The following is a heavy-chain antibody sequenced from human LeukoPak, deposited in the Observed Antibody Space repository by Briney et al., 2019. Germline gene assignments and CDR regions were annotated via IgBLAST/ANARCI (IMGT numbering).Heavy chain of an antibody. CDR2: IIPIFGTA. V-gene: IGHV1-69*06. CDR1: GGTFSIYA. CDR3: ARGVRYYLWFDP. J-gene: IGHJ5*02. D-gene: IGHD3-10*01. Sequence: GSSVKVSCTASGGTFSIYAISWVRQAPGQGLEWMGRIIPIFGTANYAQKFQGRVTITADKSTSTAYMELSSLRSEDTAVYYCARGVRYYLWFDPWGQGTLVTVSS.